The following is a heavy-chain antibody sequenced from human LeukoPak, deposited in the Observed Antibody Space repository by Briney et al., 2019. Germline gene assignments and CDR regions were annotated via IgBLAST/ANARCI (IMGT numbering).Heavy chain of an antibody. Sequence: ASVKVSSKACLYTSTGLYMHWVGEAPGQGLEWMGWINPNSGDTNYAQKFQGRVAMTTDTSITTGYMDLRRLASDDTAVYYCARAHAITEISAMDAWGQGTPVTVSS. CDR3: ARAHAITEISAMDA. J-gene: IGHJ5*02. CDR2: INPNSGDT. D-gene: IGHD1-14*01. CDR1: LYTSTGLY. V-gene: IGHV1-2*02.